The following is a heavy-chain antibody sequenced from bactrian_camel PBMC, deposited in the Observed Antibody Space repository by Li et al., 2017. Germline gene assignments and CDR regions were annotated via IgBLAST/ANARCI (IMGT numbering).Heavy chain of an antibody. CDR2: IYNDDRGT. CDR3: AVDLFRHCQYLSDADFEH. CDR1: MFKFSRFT. V-gene: IGHV3S6*01. J-gene: IGHJ6*01. Sequence: QVQLVESGGDLVQPGESLTLSCSTSMFKFSRFTMSWVRQAPGKGLEWVSRIYNDDRGTSYAESVKGRFTVSQSKDWRTSYLQMNNLKPGDTAMYYCAVDLFRHCQYLSDADFEHWGQGTQVTVS.